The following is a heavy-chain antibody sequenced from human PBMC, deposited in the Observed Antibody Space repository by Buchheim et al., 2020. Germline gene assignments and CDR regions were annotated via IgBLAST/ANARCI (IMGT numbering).Heavy chain of an antibody. V-gene: IGHV3-74*02. CDR3: ARTYYDFWSGAYYYYYGMDV. J-gene: IGHJ6*02. CDR2: INSDGSST. D-gene: IGHD3-3*01. Sequence: EVQLVESGGGLVKPGGSLRLSCAASGFTFSSYWMHWVRQAPGKGLVWVSRINSDGSSTSYADSVKGRFTISRDNAKNTLYPQMNSLRAEDTAVYYCARTYYDFWSGAYYYYYGMDVWGQGTT. CDR1: GFTFSSYW.